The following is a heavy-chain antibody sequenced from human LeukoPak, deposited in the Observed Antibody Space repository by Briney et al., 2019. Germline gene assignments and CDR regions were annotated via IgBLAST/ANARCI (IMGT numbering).Heavy chain of an antibody. CDR1: GFTFSTYW. Sequence: GGSLRLSCAGSGFTFSTYWMVWVRQAPGKGLVWVSRIDSDGNNPTYADSVKGRFTIARDNAKNTLYLQMDDLRVEDTAVYYCGRDYFIHDWGTGTLVTVSS. D-gene: IGHD2/OR15-2a*01. V-gene: IGHV3-74*01. CDR3: GRDYFIHD. J-gene: IGHJ4*03. CDR2: IDSDGNNP.